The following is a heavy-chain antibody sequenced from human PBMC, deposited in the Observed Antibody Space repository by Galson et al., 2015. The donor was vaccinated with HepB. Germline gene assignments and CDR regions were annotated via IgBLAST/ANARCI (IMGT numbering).Heavy chain of an antibody. CDR2: IWYDGSNK. Sequence: SLRLSCAASGFTFSSYGMHWVRQAPGKGLEWVAVIWYDGSNKYYADSVKGRFTISRDNSKNTLYLQMNSLRAEDTAVYYCARDLNYYYYYGMDVWGQGTTVTVSS. CDR3: ARDLNYYYYYGMDV. CDR1: GFTFSSYG. J-gene: IGHJ6*02. V-gene: IGHV3-33*01.